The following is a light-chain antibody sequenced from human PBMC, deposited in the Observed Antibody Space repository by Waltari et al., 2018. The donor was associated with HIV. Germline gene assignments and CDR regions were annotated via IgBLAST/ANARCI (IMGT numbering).Light chain of an antibody. J-gene: IGKJ3*01. CDR2: GVS. Sequence: DLQMTQSPSTLSASLRDRVTIPCRASQSINVWLAWYQQKPGKAPKLLMYGVSNLETGVPSRFSGSGSGTEFTLTIGSLQPDDFATYYCQQYDSYPFTFGPGTKVDIK. CDR1: QSINVW. V-gene: IGKV1-5*03. CDR3: QQYDSYPFT.